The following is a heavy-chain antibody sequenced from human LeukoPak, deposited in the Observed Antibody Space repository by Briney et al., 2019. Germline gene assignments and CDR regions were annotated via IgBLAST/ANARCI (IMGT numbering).Heavy chain of an antibody. Sequence: SETLSLTCAVYGGSFSGYYLSWIRQPPGKGLDWVGEINHSGSTNYNPSLKSRVTISVDTSKNQFSLKLSSVTAADTAVYYCARDLAAAQGGWFDPWGQGTLVTVSS. D-gene: IGHD6-13*01. CDR2: INHSGST. V-gene: IGHV4-34*01. CDR1: GGSFSGYY. CDR3: ARDLAAAQGGWFDP. J-gene: IGHJ5*02.